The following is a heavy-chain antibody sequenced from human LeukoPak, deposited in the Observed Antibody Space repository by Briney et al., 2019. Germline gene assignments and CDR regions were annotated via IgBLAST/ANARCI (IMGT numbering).Heavy chain of an antibody. CDR3: AKGGRDGYNRYPSSSPFDY. Sequence: PGRSLRLSCAASGFTLNGYGMHWVRQAPGKGLEWGALISYDGTNKFSADSVKGRFTISRDNSNNTLDLQMNHLRAEDTAVYYGAKGGRDGYNRYPSSSPFDYWGQGTLVTVSS. CDR1: GFTLNGYG. V-gene: IGHV3-30*18. D-gene: IGHD5-12*01. J-gene: IGHJ4*02. CDR2: ISYDGTNK.